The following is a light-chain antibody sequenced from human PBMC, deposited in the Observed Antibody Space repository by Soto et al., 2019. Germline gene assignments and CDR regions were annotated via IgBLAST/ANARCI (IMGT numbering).Light chain of an antibody. J-gene: IGLJ3*02. CDR1: SSDVGGYNF. CDR3: SSYTSSNTLV. Sequence: QSVLTQPASVSGSPGQSITISCTGISSDVGGYNFVSWYQQHPGKAPKLMIYEVNKRPSGVSNRFSGSKSANTASLTISGLQAEDEADYYCSSYTSSNTLVFGGGTKLTVL. V-gene: IGLV2-14*01. CDR2: EVN.